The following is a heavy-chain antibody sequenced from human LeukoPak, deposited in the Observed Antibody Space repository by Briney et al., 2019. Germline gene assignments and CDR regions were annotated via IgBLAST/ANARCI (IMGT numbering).Heavy chain of an antibody. Sequence: SETLSLTCTVSGGSISSSSYYWSWIRQPAGKGLEWIGRINASGRTNYNSALKSRVTMSVDTSKNQFSLKVKSVTAADTAVYYCASRRGWDDAFDIWGQGTMVTVSS. V-gene: IGHV4-61*02. J-gene: IGHJ3*02. CDR2: INASGRT. CDR3: ASRRGWDDAFDI. D-gene: IGHD6-19*01. CDR1: GGSISSSSYY.